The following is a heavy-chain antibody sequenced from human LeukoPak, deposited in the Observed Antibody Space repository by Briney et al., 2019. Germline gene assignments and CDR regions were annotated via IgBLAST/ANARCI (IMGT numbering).Heavy chain of an antibody. Sequence: PGGSLRLSCAASGFVFGTYAMHWVRQAPGKGLEYVSGISGNGGYTDYANSVKGRFTISRDNFKNTLYLQMGSLRVEDMAVYYCARDLFSGAEMATFDYWGQGTLVTVSS. D-gene: IGHD5-24*01. CDR2: ISGNGGYT. V-gene: IGHV3-64*01. CDR1: GFVFGTYA. J-gene: IGHJ4*02. CDR3: ARDLFSGAEMATFDY.